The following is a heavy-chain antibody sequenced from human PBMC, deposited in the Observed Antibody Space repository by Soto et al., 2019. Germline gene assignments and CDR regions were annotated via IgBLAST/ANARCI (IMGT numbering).Heavy chain of an antibody. CDR3: AIASRYYYDSSGYLPDY. CDR1: GYTFTSYG. CDR2: ISAYNGNT. V-gene: IGHV1-18*01. J-gene: IGHJ4*02. D-gene: IGHD3-22*01. Sequence: ASVKVSCKASGYTFTSYGISWVRQAPGQGPEWMGWISAYNGNTNYAQKLQGRVTMTTDTSTSTAYMELRSLRSDDTAVYYCAIASRYYYDSSGYLPDYWGQGTLVTVSS.